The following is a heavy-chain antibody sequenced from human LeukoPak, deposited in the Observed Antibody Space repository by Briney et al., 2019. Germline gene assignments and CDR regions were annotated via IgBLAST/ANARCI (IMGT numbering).Heavy chain of an antibody. CDR2: IYYSGST. CDR1: GGSISSGGYY. J-gene: IGHJ6*02. V-gene: IGHV4-31*03. D-gene: IGHD3-10*01. CDR3: ARFLRVVRGVSPSYYYGMDV. Sequence: SSETLSLACTVSGGSISSGGYYWSWIRQHPGKGLEWIGYIYYSGSTYYNPSLKSRATISVDTSKNQFSLKLSSVTAADTAVYYCARFLRVVRGVSPSYYYGMDVWGQGTTVTVSS.